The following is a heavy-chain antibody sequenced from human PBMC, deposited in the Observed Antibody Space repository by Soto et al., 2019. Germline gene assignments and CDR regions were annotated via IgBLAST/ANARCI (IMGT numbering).Heavy chain of an antibody. CDR1: EGTFNSYA. V-gene: IGHV1-69*01. CDR2: IIPYYNTL. Sequence: QAQVVQSGAEVRKPGSSVKLSCKASEGTFNSYAIAWVRQAPGQGLEWMGGIIPYYNTLDYAQKFQHRVTITADDSTNTVYMELSSLRSDDTAVYFCASGASRWYPYFVDSWAQGTLVTVSS. CDR3: ASGASRWYPYFVDS. D-gene: IGHD6-13*01. J-gene: IGHJ4*02.